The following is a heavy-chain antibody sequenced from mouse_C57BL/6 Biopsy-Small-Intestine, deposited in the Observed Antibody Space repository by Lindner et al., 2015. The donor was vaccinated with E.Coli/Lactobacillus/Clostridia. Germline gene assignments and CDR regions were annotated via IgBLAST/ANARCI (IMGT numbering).Heavy chain of an antibody. J-gene: IGHJ4*01. CDR2: IYPSSGST. Sequence: SVKVSCKASGYTFTGYGIYWVRQAPGQGLERMGVIYPSSGSTVYTPKFQGKVTMTRDTSTTTAYMELSSLRSEDTAIYYCAIRQNGAFDNWGQGTLVTVSS. CDR3: AIRQNGAFDN. D-gene: IGHD1-1*02. CDR1: GYTFTGYG. V-gene: IGHV1-55*01.